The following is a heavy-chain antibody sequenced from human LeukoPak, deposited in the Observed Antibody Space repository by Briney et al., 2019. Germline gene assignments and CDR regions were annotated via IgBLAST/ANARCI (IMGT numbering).Heavy chain of an antibody. CDR2: IRFDGSNK. CDR3: ARDRELPDAFDI. CDR1: GFTFSNYG. J-gene: IGHJ3*02. D-gene: IGHD1-26*01. V-gene: IGHV3-30*02. Sequence: PGGSLRLSCAASGFTFSNYGVHWVRQAPRKGLEWVSFIRFDGSNKYYADSVKGRFTISRDSSKNTQYFQMNSLRAEDTAVYYCARDRELPDAFDIWGQGTMVTVSS.